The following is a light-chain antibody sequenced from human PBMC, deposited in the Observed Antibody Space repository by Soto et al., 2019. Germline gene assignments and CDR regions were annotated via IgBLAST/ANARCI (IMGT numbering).Light chain of an antibody. CDR3: QQYGSSPWT. CDR2: GAS. CDR1: QSVSSSY. J-gene: IGKJ1*01. Sequence: EMVLTQSPGTLSLSPGERATLSCRASQSVSSSYLAWNQQKPGQAPRLLIYGASSRATGIPDRFSGGGAGTDFTLTIRRLEPEDLAVDYCQQYGSSPWTLGQGTKVEIK. V-gene: IGKV3-20*01.